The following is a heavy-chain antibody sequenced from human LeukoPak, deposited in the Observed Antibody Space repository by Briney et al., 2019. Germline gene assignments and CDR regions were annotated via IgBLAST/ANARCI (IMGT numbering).Heavy chain of an antibody. CDR1: GYTFTSYG. J-gene: IGHJ4*02. D-gene: IGHD3-22*01. CDR2: ISAYNGNT. CDR3: AIVRGYYDSSGPRDY. V-gene: IGHV1-18*01. Sequence: ASVKVSCKASGYTFTSYGISWVRQAPGQGLEWMGWISAYNGNTNYAQKLQGRVTMTTDTSTSTAYMELRSLRPDDTAGYYCAIVRGYYDSSGPRDYWGQGTLVTVSS.